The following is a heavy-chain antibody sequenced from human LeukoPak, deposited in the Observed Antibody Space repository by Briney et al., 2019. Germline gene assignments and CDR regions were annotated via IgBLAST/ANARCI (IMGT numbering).Heavy chain of an antibody. J-gene: IGHJ5*02. CDR1: RYTLTGYF. V-gene: IGHV1-2*02. Sequence: ASVKDSRKASRYTLTGYFMHSVRPPPARGLEWMGWINSNSGGKDYAQKFQGRVTMDSDTPIRTAYMQLNRLRSDDTAVYYCARVSGLYNWFDPWGQGTLVTVSS. CDR2: INSNSGGK. D-gene: IGHD3-3*01. CDR3: ARVSGLYNWFDP.